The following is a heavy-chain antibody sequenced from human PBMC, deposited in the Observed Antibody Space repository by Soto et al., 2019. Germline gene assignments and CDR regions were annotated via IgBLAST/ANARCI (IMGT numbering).Heavy chain of an antibody. V-gene: IGHV4-30-2*01. CDR3: ARQGSFGSGSYWFDP. CDR1: GGSISSGGYS. J-gene: IGHJ5*02. D-gene: IGHD3-10*01. CDR2: IYHSGST. Sequence: LSLTCAVSGGSISSGGYSWSWVRQPPGKGLEWIGYIYHSGSTYYNPSLKSRVTISVDRSKNQFSLKLSSVTAADTAVYYCARQGSFGSGSYWFDPWGQGTLVTVSS.